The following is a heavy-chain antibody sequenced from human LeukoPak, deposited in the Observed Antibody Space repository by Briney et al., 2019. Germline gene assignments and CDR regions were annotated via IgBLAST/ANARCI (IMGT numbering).Heavy chain of an antibody. CDR2: ISYDGSNK. CDR1: GFTFSSYA. CDR3: AKDRYSSGWAFDY. V-gene: IGHV3-30-3*01. Sequence: QPGGSLRLSCAASGFTFSSYAMHWVRQAPGKGLEWVAVISYDGSNKYYADSVKGRFTISRDNSKNTLYLQMNSLRAEDTAVYYCAKDRYSSGWAFDYWGQGTLVTVSS. J-gene: IGHJ4*02. D-gene: IGHD6-19*01.